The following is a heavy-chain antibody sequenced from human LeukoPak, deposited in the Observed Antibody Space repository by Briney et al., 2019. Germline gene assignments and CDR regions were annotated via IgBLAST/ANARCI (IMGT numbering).Heavy chain of an antibody. D-gene: IGHD3-10*01. CDR3: ARGTSSGSTYYYYYMDV. V-gene: IGHV4-34*01. CDR1: GGSFSGYY. CDR2: INHSGST. Sequence: SETLSLTCAVYGGSFSGYYWSWIRQPPGKGLEWIGEINHSGSTNYNPSLKSRVTISVDTSKNQFSLKLSSVTAADTAVYYCARGTSSGSTYYYYYMDVWGKGTTVTVSS. J-gene: IGHJ6*03.